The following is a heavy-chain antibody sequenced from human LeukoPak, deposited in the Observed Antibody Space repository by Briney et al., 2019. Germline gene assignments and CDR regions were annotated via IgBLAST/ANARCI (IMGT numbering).Heavy chain of an antibody. CDR1: GASVSSGSYY. CDR3: ARARYSGYHV. V-gene: IGHV4-39*07. Sequence: SETLSLTCNVSGASVSSGSYYWSWIRQPPGKGLEWIGEINHSGSTNYNPSLKSRVTISVDTSKNQFSLKLSSVTAADTAVYYCARARYSGYHVWGQGTTVTVSS. J-gene: IGHJ6*02. CDR2: INHSGST. D-gene: IGHD5-12*01.